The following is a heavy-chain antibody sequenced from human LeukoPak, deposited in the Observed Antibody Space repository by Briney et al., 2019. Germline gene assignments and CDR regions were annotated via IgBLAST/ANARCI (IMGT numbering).Heavy chain of an antibody. CDR1: GFTFSNAW. J-gene: IGHJ4*02. V-gene: IGHV3-15*01. D-gene: IGHD3-9*01. CDR2: IKSKTDGGTT. CDR3: TTRGYDILTGYTRTDFDY. Sequence: GGSLRLSCAASGFTFSNAWMSWVRQAPGKGLEWVGRIKSKTDGGTTDYAAPVKGRFTISRDDSKNTLYLQMNSLKTEDTAVYYCTTRGYDILTGYTRTDFDYWGQGNLVTVSS.